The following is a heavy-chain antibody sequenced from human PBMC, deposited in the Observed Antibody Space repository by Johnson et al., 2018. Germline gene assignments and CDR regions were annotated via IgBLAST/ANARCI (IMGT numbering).Heavy chain of an antibody. CDR3: AKYSRDYYYYYYMDV. CDR1: GYTFTSYD. D-gene: IGHD4-11*01. CDR2: MNPNSGNT. Sequence: QVQLVQSGAEVKKPGSSVKVSCKASGYTFTSYDINWVRQATGQGLEWMGWMNPNSGNTGYAQKFQGRVTMTRNTSISTAYMELSSLRDEDTAVYYCAKYSRDYYYYYYMDVWGKGTTVTVSS. V-gene: IGHV1-8*01. J-gene: IGHJ6*03.